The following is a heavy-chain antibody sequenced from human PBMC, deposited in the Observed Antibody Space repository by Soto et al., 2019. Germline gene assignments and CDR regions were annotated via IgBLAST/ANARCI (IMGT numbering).Heavy chain of an antibody. CDR3: ARGACYYGSGTLFDY. Sequence: TSETLSLTCTVSGGSISSFYWSWIRQPPGKGLEWIGYIYYSRSTNYNPSLKSRVTISVDTSKNQFSLKLSSVTAADTAVYYCARGACYYGSGTLFDYWGQGTLVTVSS. D-gene: IGHD3-10*01. J-gene: IGHJ4*02. V-gene: IGHV4-59*01. CDR2: IYYSRST. CDR1: GGSISSFY.